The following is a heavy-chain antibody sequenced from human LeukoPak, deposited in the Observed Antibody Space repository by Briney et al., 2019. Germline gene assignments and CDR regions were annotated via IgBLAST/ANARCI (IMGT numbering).Heavy chain of an antibody. J-gene: IGHJ5*02. D-gene: IGHD2-2*01. CDR2: IIPIFGTA. V-gene: IGHV1-69*05. CDR1: GYTFTSYD. CDR3: ARGRPRQNIVVVPAAFGWFDP. Sequence: ASVKVSCKASGYTFTSYDISWVRQAPGQGLEWMGGIIPIFGTANYAQKFQGRVTITTDESTSTAYMELSSLRSEDTAVYYCARGRPRQNIVVVPAAFGWFDPWGQGTLVTVSS.